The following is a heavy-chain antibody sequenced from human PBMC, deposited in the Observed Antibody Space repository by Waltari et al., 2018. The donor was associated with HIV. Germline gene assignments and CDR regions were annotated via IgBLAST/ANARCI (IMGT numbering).Heavy chain of an antibody. CDR1: RFTFSSYS. CDR3: ARDEAEMATLTAFDI. J-gene: IGHJ3*02. V-gene: IGHV3-21*01. D-gene: IGHD5-12*01. Sequence: EVQLVESGGGLVKPGGSLRLSCAASRFTFSSYSMNWVRQAPGKGLGWVSAMSSGSVYIYYADSVKGRVTSSRDNAKNSLYLQMNSLRAEDTAVYYCARDEAEMATLTAFDIWGQGTMVTVSS. CDR2: MSSGSVYI.